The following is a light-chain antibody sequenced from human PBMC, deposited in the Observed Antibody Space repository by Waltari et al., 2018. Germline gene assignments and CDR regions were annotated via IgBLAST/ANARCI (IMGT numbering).Light chain of an antibody. J-gene: IGLJ2*01. Sequence: QSALTQPASVSGSPGQSITISCTGTSSDVGGYDFVSWYQQYPGKAPKLVIYDVYYRPSGFSLRFSASKSGNTASLTISGLQTEDEADYYCSSYTSISTSVVFGGGTKLTVL. CDR1: SSDVGGYDF. CDR2: DVY. CDR3: SSYTSISTSVV. V-gene: IGLV2-14*03.